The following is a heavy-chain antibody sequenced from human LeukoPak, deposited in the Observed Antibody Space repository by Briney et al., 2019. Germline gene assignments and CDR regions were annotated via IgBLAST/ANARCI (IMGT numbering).Heavy chain of an antibody. V-gene: IGHV2-5*01. CDR2: IYWNDDK. D-gene: IGHD3-22*01. CDR3: AHTDRDYYDSSGYCDFDY. J-gene: IGHJ4*02. Sequence: SGPTLVKPTQTLTLTCTFSGFSLSTSGVGVGWIRQPPGKALEWLALIYWNDDKRYSPSLKSRLTITKDTSKNQVVLTMTNMDPVGTATYYCAHTDRDYYDSSGYCDFDYWGQGTLVTVSS. CDR1: GFSLSTSGVG.